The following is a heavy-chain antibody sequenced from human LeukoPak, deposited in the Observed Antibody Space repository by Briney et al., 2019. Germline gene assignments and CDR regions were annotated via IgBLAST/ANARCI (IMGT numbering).Heavy chain of an antibody. Sequence: PSETLSLTCTVSGGSISSSSHYWGWIRQPPGKGLEWIGSIYYSGSTYYNPSLKSRVTISVDTSKNQFSLKLSSVTAADTAVYYCARLAIAAAVLRNYYFDYWGQGTLVTVSS. V-gene: IGHV4-39*07. J-gene: IGHJ4*02. CDR2: IYYSGST. D-gene: IGHD6-13*01. CDR3: ARLAIAAAVLRNYYFDY. CDR1: GGSISSSSHY.